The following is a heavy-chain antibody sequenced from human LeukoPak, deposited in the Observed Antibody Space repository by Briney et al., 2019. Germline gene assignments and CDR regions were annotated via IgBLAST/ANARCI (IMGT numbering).Heavy chain of an antibody. V-gene: IGHV3-9*03. CDR1: GFSFDYYA. CDR3: AKDIRAYGYTYGFDY. D-gene: IGHD5-18*01. CDR2: ISWNSGSI. Sequence: ALRLSCAASGFSFDYYAMHWVRQAPGKGLGWVSGISWNSGSIGYADSVKGRFTISRDNAKNSLYLQMNSLRVEDMALYYCAKDIRAYGYTYGFDYWGQGTLVTVSS. J-gene: IGHJ4*02.